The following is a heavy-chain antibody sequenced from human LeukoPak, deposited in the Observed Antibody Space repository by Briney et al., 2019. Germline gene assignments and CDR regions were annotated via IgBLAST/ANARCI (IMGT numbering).Heavy chain of an antibody. CDR1: GGSSSSSRYY. J-gene: IGHJ5*02. V-gene: IGHV4-39*01. D-gene: IGHD2-2*01. Sequence: PSETLSLTCTVSGGSSSSSRYYWGWIRQPPGKGLEWIGSIYYSGSTYYNPSLKGRDTISVDTSKNQFSLKLSPVTAADTAVYYCARHPYQLLWLSWFDPWGQGTLVTVSS. CDR2: IYYSGST. CDR3: ARHPYQLLWLSWFDP.